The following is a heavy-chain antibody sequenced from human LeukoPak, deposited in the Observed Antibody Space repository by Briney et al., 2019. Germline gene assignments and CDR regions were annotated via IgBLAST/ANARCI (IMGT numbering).Heavy chain of an antibody. CDR1: GFTFSSYE. Sequence: PGGSLRLSCAASGFTFSSYEMNWVRQAPGKGLEWVSYISSSGSTIYYADSVKGRFTISRDNAKNSLYLQMNSLRAEDTAVYYCARDQTMLFSAFDIWGQGTMVTVPS. D-gene: IGHD3/OR15-3a*01. V-gene: IGHV3-48*03. CDR2: ISSSGSTI. CDR3: ARDQTMLFSAFDI. J-gene: IGHJ3*02.